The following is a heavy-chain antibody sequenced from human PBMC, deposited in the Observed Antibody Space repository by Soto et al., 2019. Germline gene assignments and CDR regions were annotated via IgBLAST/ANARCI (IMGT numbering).Heavy chain of an antibody. CDR3: ARAGPDYYESSGFFPDY. V-gene: IGHV3-21*01. CDR2: ISSSSSYI. Sequence: LRLSCAASGFTFSSYNMNWVRQVPGKGLEWVSYISSSSSYIYYAESVKGGFSISRDNAKNSLHLQMNSLRAEDTAVYYCARAGPDYYESSGFFPDYWGQGTLVTVSS. J-gene: IGHJ4*02. CDR1: GFTFSSYN. D-gene: IGHD3-22*01.